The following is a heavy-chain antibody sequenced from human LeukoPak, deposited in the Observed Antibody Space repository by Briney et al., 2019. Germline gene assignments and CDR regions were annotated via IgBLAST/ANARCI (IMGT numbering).Heavy chain of an antibody. J-gene: IGHJ4*02. CDR2: ISGSGRNT. Sequence: GGSLRLSCTASGFTFSSYAMNWVRQAPVKGLEWVSTISGSGRNTYYADSVKGRFTISRDNSKNTLYLQMNSLRAEETALYYCATNYYDSSGYFPDFDYWGQGALVSVSS. CDR1: GFTFSSYA. V-gene: IGHV3-23*01. D-gene: IGHD3-22*01. CDR3: ATNYYDSSGYFPDFDY.